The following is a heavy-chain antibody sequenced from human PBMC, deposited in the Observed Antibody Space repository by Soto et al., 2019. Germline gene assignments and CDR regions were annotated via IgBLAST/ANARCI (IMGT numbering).Heavy chain of an antibody. Sequence: QVQLVESGGGVVQPGRSLRLSCAASGFTFSSYAMHWVRQAPGKGLEWVAVISYDGSNKYYADSVKGRFTISRDNSENTLYLQMNSLRAEDTAVYYCARDRLDGGSFAFDIWGQGTMVTVSS. J-gene: IGHJ3*02. CDR3: ARDRLDGGSFAFDI. CDR1: GFTFSSYA. V-gene: IGHV3-30-3*01. CDR2: ISYDGSNK. D-gene: IGHD3-10*01.